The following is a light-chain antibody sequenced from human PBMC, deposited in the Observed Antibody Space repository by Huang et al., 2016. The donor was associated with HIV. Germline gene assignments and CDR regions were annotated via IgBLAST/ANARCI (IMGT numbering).Light chain of an antibody. CDR3: QQRSNWPFT. CDR2: DAS. J-gene: IGKJ4*01. CDR1: QSVSSY. V-gene: IGKV3-11*01. Sequence: EIVLTQSPATLSLSPGERATLSSRASQSVSSYLAWYQQKPGQPPRLLIYDASNRATGIAARFSGSGSGTDYTLTISSLEPEDFAVYYCQQRSNWPFTFGGGTNVEIK.